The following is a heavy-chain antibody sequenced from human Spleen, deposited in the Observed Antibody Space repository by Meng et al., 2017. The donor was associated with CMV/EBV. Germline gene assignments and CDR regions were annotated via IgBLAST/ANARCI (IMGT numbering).Heavy chain of an antibody. CDR3: ARTVGYCSGTSCSVLGYFEY. Sequence: ASVKVSCKASGYTFTAYFLHWVRQAPGQRLEWMAWINPDSGGTLSAQKFQGRVTVTRDTSSSTVYMELSGLRSDDTAVYYCARTVGYCSGTSCSVLGYFEYWGQGTLVTVSS. J-gene: IGHJ4*02. CDR2: INPDSGGT. D-gene: IGHD2-2*01. CDR1: GYTFTAYF. V-gene: IGHV1-2*02.